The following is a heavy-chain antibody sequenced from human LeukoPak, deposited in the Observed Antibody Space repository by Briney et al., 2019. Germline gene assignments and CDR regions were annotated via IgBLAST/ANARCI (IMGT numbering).Heavy chain of an antibody. CDR3: ASRQQLRGSGYSR. CDR1: GGSFSGYY. Sequence: SETLSLTCAVYGGSFSGYYWSWIRQPPGKGLEWNGEINHSGSTNYNPSLKSRVTISVDTSKNQFSLKLSSVTAADTAVYYCASRQQLRGSGYSRWGQGTLVTVSS. V-gene: IGHV4-34*01. J-gene: IGHJ4*02. D-gene: IGHD3-22*01. CDR2: INHSGST.